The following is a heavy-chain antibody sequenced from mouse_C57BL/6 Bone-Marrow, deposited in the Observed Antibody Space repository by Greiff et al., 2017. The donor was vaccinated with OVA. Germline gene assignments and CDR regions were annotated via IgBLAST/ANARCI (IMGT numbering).Heavy chain of an antibody. D-gene: IGHD1-1*01. CDR1: EYEFPSHD. CDR3: ARHNYYGSSYNWYFDV. J-gene: IGHJ1*03. Sequence: EVQRVESGGGLVQPGESLKLSCESNEYEFPSHDMSWVRKTPEKRLELVAAINSDGGSTYYPDTMERRFIISRDNTKKTLYLQMSSLRSEDTALYYCARHNYYGSSYNWYFDVWGTGTTVTVSS. V-gene: IGHV5-2*01. CDR2: INSDGGST.